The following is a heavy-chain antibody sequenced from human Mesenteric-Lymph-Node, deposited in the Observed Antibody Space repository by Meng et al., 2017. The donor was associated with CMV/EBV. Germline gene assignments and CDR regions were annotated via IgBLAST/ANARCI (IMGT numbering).Heavy chain of an antibody. CDR3: ARGLFKSGGPRRNIMATDHYYYYALDV. Sequence: ASVKVSCKASGYTFIGNYIHWVRQAPGQGLEWMGWINPSSGGTTFAQKFQGRVTMTRDTSISTAYMEVSRLRSDDTAVYYCARGLFKSGGPRRNIMATDHYYYYALDVWGQGTTVTVSS. V-gene: IGHV1-2*02. D-gene: IGHD5-12*01. CDR2: INPSSGGT. J-gene: IGHJ6*02. CDR1: GYTFIGNY.